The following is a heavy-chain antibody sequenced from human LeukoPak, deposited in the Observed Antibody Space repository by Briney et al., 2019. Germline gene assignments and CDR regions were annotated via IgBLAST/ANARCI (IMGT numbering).Heavy chain of an antibody. V-gene: IGHV3-64*01. D-gene: IGHD6-13*01. CDR2: ISSNGGST. Sequence: GGSLRLSCAASGFTFSSYAMHWVRQAPGKGLEYVSAISSNGGSTYYANSVKGRFTISRDNSKNTLYLQMGSLRAEDMAVYYCARDLAGGVAGVDYWGRGTLVTVSS. CDR3: ARDLAGGVAGVDY. J-gene: IGHJ4*02. CDR1: GFTFSSYA.